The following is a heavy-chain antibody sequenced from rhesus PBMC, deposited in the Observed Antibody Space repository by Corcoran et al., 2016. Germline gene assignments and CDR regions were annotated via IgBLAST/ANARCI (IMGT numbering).Heavy chain of an antibody. CDR3: ATLLPGYSGSQIDY. CDR2: VDPEDGEA. D-gene: IGHD6-25*01. Sequence: EVQLVQSGAEVKKPGASVKISCKASGYTFTDYYLHWVRQAPGKGLEWMGRVDPEDGEARHAQKFQDRVNITADTSTDTAYMELSSLRSEDTAVYYCATLLPGYSGSQIDYWGQGVLVTVSS. J-gene: IGHJ4*01. V-gene: IGHV1-111*02. CDR1: GYTFTDYY.